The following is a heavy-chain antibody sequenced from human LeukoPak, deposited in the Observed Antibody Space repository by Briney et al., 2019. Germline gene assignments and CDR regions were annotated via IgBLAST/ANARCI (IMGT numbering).Heavy chain of an antibody. J-gene: IGHJ4*02. CDR3: ARDLEVGATY. Sequence: PGGSLRLSCAASGFTFSRYSMNWVRQAPGKGLEWVSSISGTGSYKYYADSVKGRFTISRDNAKNSLYLQMNSLRAEDTAVYYCARDLEVGATYWGQGTLVTVSS. CDR2: ISGTGSYK. V-gene: IGHV3-21*01. CDR1: GFTFSRYS. D-gene: IGHD1-26*01.